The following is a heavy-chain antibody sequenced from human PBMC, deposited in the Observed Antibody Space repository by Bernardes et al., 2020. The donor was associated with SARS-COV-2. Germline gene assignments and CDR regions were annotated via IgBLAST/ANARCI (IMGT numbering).Heavy chain of an antibody. J-gene: IGHJ6*02. CDR1: GFTFSTYA. CDR2: ISYDGTNK. Sequence: GGSLRLSCAASGFTFSTYALHWVRQAPGKGLEWVAVISYDGTNKYYADSVRGRFTISRDNSKNTVFLQVNSLRGEDTAVYYCAKEVRASVDSSGYYFYYYGMDVWGQGTTVSVSS. V-gene: IGHV3-30*18. CDR3: AKEVRASVDSSGYYFYYYGMDV. D-gene: IGHD3-22*01.